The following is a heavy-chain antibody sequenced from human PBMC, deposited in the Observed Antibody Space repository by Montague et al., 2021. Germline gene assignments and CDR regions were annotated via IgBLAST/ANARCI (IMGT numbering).Heavy chain of an antibody. D-gene: IGHD2/OR15-2a*01. CDR2: VFNSGAT. Sequence: SETLSLTCTVSGDSITGWYWSWIRYRPAKGSEWICSVFNSGATNYNPSLKSRVTMSAETSKNQVSLKVNSVTAADTAASYCARQGFYERGGFFNWGLGTLVTVSS. CDR1: GDSITGWY. J-gene: IGHJ4*02. CDR3: ARQGFYERGGFFN. V-gene: IGHV4-59*01.